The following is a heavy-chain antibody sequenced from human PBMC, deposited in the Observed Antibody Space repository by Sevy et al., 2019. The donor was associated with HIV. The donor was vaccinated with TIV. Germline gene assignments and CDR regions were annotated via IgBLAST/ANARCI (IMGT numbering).Heavy chain of an antibody. Sequence: GGSLRLSCVVSGFTFSKYPMNWVCQAPGKGLEWVSSISSSSNYIYYGDSVKGRFTSSRDNAKNSLYLQMNSLRADDTAVYYCVRDGGCSSSSCLLYFDYWGQGILVTVSS. CDR2: ISSSSNYI. CDR3: VRDGGCSSSSCLLYFDY. D-gene: IGHD2-15*01. CDR1: GFTFSKYP. J-gene: IGHJ4*02. V-gene: IGHV3-21*01.